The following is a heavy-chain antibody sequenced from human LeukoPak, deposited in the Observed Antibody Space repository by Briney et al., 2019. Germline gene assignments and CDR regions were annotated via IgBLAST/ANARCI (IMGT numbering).Heavy chain of an antibody. CDR3: VGGDY. V-gene: IGHV3-48*04. CDR2: ISSSGSTI. CDR1: EFSVGSNY. J-gene: IGHJ4*02. Sequence: PGGSLRLSCAASEFSVGSNYMTWVRQAPGKGLEWVSYISSSGSTIYYADSVKGRFTISRDNAKNSLYLQMNSLRAEDTAVYYCVGGDYWGQGTLVTVSS.